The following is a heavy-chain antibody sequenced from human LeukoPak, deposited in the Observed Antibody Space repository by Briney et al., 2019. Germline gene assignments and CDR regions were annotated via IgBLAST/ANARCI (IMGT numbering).Heavy chain of an antibody. D-gene: IGHD6-13*01. CDR1: GFTFSSYS. J-gene: IGHJ4*02. Sequence: PGGSLRLYCAASGFTFSSYSMNWVRQAPGKGLEWVSYISSSSTTISYADSVKGRFTISRDNAKNSIYLQMNSLRAEDTTVYYCARNPTPYRSPVDYWGQGTLVTVSS. V-gene: IGHV3-48*01. CDR2: ISSSSTTI. CDR3: ARNPTPYRSPVDY.